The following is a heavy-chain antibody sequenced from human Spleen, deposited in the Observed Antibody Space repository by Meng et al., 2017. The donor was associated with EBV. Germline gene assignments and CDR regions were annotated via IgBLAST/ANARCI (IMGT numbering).Heavy chain of an antibody. CDR3: ARYYDRGGYYYYLDY. CDR1: GYTFTSCA. D-gene: IGHD3-22*01. V-gene: IGHV7-4-1*02. J-gene: IGHJ4*02. CDR2: INTNTGNP. Sequence: VRLLQSGADLKKPGASVKVSCKASGYTFTSCAMNWVRQAPGQGLEWMGGINTNTGNPTYAQGFTGRFVFSLDTSVSTAYLQISSLKAEDTAVYYCARYYDRGGYYYYLDYWGQGTLVTVSS.